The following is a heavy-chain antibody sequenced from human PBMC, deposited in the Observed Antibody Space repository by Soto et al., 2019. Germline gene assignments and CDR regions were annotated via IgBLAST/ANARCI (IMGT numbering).Heavy chain of an antibody. V-gene: IGHV4-59*08. Sequence: SETLSLTCTVSGGSITSITNHYCSWIRQPPGKGLEWIGYISYSGHTSYNPPLKSRVILSVDTSKNQVSLNLASVTAADTAVYYCATQGFGTLHGLVDVWGQGTTVTSP. CDR1: GGSITSITNHY. CDR2: ISYSGHT. D-gene: IGHD1-7*01. CDR3: ATQGFGTLHGLVDV. J-gene: IGHJ6*02.